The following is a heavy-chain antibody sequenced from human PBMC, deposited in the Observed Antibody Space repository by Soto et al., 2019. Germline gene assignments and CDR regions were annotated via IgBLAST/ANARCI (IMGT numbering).Heavy chain of an antibody. D-gene: IGHD2-15*01. Sequence: QVQVQESGPGLVKPSETLSLTCTVSGGSVTSDVYYWTWIRQHPGKGLEWIGYTHHSGCTYCNPSLKSRVTISIDASKNQFSLKLSSVTAADTAVYYCATRTPDRGYMGVFDYWGQGIMVSVSS. CDR3: ATRTPDRGYMGVFDY. J-gene: IGHJ4*02. CDR2: THHSGCT. CDR1: GGSVTSDVYY. V-gene: IGHV4-31*03.